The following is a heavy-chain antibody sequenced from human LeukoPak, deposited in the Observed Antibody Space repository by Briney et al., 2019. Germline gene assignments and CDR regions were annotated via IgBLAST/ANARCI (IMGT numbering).Heavy chain of an antibody. J-gene: IGHJ4*02. D-gene: IGHD1-26*01. CDR1: GFTFSSYA. CDR2: ISSNGGST. Sequence: GGSLRPSCAASGFTFSSYAMHWVRQAPGKGLEYVSAISSNGGSTYYANSVKGRFTISRDNSKNTLYLQMGSLRAEDMAVYYCARSDIVGATYDYWGQGTLVTVSS. V-gene: IGHV3-64*01. CDR3: ARSDIVGATYDY.